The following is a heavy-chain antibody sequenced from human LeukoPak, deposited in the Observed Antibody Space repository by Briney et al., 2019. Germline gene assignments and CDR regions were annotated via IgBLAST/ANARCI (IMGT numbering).Heavy chain of an antibody. V-gene: IGHV4-34*01. D-gene: IGHD3-3*01. CDR1: GGSFSGYY. Sequence: SETLSLTCAVYGGSFSGYYWSWIRQPPGKGLEWIGEINHSGSTNYNPSLKSRVTISVDTSKNQFSLKLSSVTAADTAVYYCARHGYYDFWSDDDAFDIWGQGTMVTVSS. CDR3: ARHGYYDFWSDDDAFDI. J-gene: IGHJ3*02. CDR2: INHSGST.